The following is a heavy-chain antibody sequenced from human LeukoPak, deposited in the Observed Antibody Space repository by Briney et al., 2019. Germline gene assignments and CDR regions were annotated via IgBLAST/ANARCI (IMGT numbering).Heavy chain of an antibody. V-gene: IGHV3-7*01. J-gene: IGHJ3*02. D-gene: IGHD6-13*01. CDR3: ARDLYSSSWLDAFDI. CDR2: IKQDGSEK. Sequence: PGGSLRVSCAASGFTFSSYWMSWVRQAPGKGLEWVANIKQDGSEKYYVDSVKGRFTISRDNAKNSLYLQMNSLRAEDTAVYYCARDLYSSSWLDAFDIWGQGTMVTVSS. CDR1: GFTFSSYW.